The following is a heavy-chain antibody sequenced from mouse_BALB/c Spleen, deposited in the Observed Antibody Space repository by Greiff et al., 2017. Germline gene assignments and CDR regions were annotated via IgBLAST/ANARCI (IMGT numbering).Heavy chain of an antibody. CDR2: ISSGGGST. J-gene: IGHJ3*01. CDR3: ARHYSAWFAY. Sequence: EVKLVESGGGLVKPGGSLKLSCAASGFAFSSYDMSWVRQTPEKRLEWVAYISSGGGSTYYPDTVKGRFTISRDNAKNTLYLQMSSLKSEDTAMYYCARHYSAWFAYWGQGTLVTVSA. D-gene: IGHD1-1*01. V-gene: IGHV5-12-1*01. CDR1: GFAFSSYD.